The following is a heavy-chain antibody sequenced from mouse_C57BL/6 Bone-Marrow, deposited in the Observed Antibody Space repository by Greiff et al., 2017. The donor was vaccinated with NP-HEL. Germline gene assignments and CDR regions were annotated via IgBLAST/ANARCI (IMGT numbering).Heavy chain of an antibody. D-gene: IGHD2-1*01. Sequence: VKQSCKASGYTFTSYWMQWVKQRPGQGLEWIGEIDPSDSYTNYNQKFKGKATLTVDTSSSTAYMQLSSLTSEDSAVYYCARNRVGGNYPSFAYWGQGTLVTVSA. V-gene: IGHV1-50*01. CDR3: ARNRVGGNYPSFAY. CDR1: GYTFTSYW. J-gene: IGHJ3*01. CDR2: IDPSDSYT.